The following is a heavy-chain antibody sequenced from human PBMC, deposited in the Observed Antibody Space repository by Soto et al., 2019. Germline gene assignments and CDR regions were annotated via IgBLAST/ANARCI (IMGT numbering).Heavy chain of an antibody. V-gene: IGHV4-34*01. CDR3: ARGRGYGESYYYYGMDV. D-gene: IGHD4-17*01. Sequence: SETLSLTCAVYGGSFSGYYWSWIRQPPGKGLEWIGEINHSGSTNYNPSLKSRVTISVDTSKNQFSLKLSSVTAADTAVYYCARGRGYGESYYYYGMDVWGQGTTVTVSS. CDR2: INHSGST. J-gene: IGHJ6*02. CDR1: GGSFSGYY.